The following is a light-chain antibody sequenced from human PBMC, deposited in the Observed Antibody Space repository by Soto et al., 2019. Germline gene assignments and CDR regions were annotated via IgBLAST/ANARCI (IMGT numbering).Light chain of an antibody. V-gene: IGLV1-47*02. CDR2: SNN. J-gene: IGLJ3*02. CDR3: AAWDDSLSGL. Sequence: QSVLTQPPSASGTPGQRVTISCSGSSSNTGSNYVYWYQQLPGTAPKLLIYSNNQRPSGVPDRFSGSKSGTSASLAISGLRSEDEADYYCAAWDDSLSGLFGGGTKLTVL. CDR1: SSNTGSNY.